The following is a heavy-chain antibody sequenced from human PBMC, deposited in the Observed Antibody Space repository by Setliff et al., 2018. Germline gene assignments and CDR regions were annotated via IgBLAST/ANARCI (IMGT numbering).Heavy chain of an antibody. J-gene: IGHJ4*01. V-gene: IGHV4-59*02. CDR2: IFYSGDT. Sequence: PAGTLSLSWGGHGVPVRSHYWSWIRQAPGKGLEWIGFIFYSGDTKSNPSLKSRVTMSVDTSKNQFSLKLSSVTAADTAVYDCARDRTYYGSCTYTIGLGYWGPPTLVTVSS. D-gene: IGHD3-10*01. CDR3: ARDRTYYGSCTYTIGLGY. CDR1: GVPVRSHY.